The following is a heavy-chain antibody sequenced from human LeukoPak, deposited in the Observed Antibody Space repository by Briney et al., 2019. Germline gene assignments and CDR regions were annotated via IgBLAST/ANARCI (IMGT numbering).Heavy chain of an antibody. J-gene: IGHJ1*01. CDR2: ISTRGTYI. V-gene: IGHV3-21*01. Sequence: GGSLRLSCAASGFTFSAFGMNWVRQAPGKGLEWVSSISTRGTYIYYAGSVKGRFTISRDDAENSLYLHMNSLRVEDTAVYFCARDPPSFQYWGQGTLVTVSS. CDR1: GFTFSAFG. CDR3: ARDPPSFQY.